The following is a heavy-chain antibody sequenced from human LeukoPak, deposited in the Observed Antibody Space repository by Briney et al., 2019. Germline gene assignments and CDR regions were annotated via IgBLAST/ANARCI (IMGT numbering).Heavy chain of an antibody. CDR3: ARVGVAGD. CDR2: ISEDSTTI. CDR1: GFTFSKNT. D-gene: IGHD3-10*01. V-gene: IGHV3-48*01. Sequence: GGSLRLSCAASGFTFSKNTMNWVRQTPGKGLEWVSYISEDSTTIYYADSVEGRFIISRDDAKNSLYLQMSSLRVEDTAVYYCARVGVAGDWGQGTLVTVSS. J-gene: IGHJ4*02.